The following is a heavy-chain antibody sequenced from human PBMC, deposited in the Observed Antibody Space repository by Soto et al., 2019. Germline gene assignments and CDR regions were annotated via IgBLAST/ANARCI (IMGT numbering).Heavy chain of an antibody. Sequence: GGSLRLSCAASGFTVSSNYMSWVRQAPGKGLEWVSVIYSGGSTYYADSEKGRFTISRDNSKNTLYLQMNSLRAEDTAVYYCAIYYYGSGSYYRATYDAFDIWGQGTMVTVSS. V-gene: IGHV3-66*01. J-gene: IGHJ3*02. D-gene: IGHD3-10*01. CDR2: IYSGGST. CDR1: GFTVSSNY. CDR3: AIYYYGSGSYYRATYDAFDI.